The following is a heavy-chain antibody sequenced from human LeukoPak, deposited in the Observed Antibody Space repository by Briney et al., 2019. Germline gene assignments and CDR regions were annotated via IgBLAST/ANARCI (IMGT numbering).Heavy chain of an antibody. D-gene: IGHD3-9*01. V-gene: IGHV3-74*01. CDR2: INSDGSST. CDR3: ARSSERYFDWLLGDFDY. CDR1: GFTFSSYW. J-gene: IGHJ4*02. Sequence: GGSLRLSCAASGFTFSSYWMHWVRQAPGKGLVWVSRINSDGSSTSYADSVKGRFTISRDNAKNTLYLQMNSLRAEDTAVYYCARSSERYFDWLLGDFDYWGQGTLVTVSS.